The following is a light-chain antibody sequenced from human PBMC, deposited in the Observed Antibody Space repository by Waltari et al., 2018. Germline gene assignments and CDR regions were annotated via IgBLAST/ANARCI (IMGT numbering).Light chain of an antibody. CDR2: EVI. J-gene: IGLJ1*01. Sequence: QSALTQPASVSGTPGQSITISCTGTTSDVGNYDLVSWSHQHPGKAPKLLICEVIKGPAGVPSRLSGSKSGNTASLTISGLQGEDEADYNCCSYAGRGTYVFGSGTKVTVL. CDR3: CSYAGRGTYV. CDR1: TSDVGNYDL. V-gene: IGLV2-23*02.